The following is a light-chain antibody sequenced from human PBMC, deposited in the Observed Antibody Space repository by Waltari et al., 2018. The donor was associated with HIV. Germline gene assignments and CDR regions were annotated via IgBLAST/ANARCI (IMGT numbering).Light chain of an antibody. CDR1: NSDVGGYGY. CDR2: EVT. Sequence: QSVLTQPASVSGSPGQSITISCTGTNSDVGGYGYVSWNQQHPGKAPKLLIYEVTHRPSGSSSSFSGTKSGNTASMTIAGLKAEDEADYYCSSYTATTAILFGGGTKVTVL. V-gene: IGLV2-14*01. CDR3: SSYTATTAIL. J-gene: IGLJ3*02.